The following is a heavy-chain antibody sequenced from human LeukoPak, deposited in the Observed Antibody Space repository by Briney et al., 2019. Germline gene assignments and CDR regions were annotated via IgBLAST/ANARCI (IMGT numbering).Heavy chain of an antibody. J-gene: IGHJ4*02. CDR2: FDPEDGET. D-gene: IGHD4-11*01. CDR1: GYTLTQLS. CDR3: AIPPPSTVHYFDY. V-gene: IGHV1-24*01. Sequence: ASVKVSCKVSGYTLTQLSTHWVRQAPGKGLEWMGGFDPEDGETIYAQKFQGRVTMTEDTSTDTAYMELSSLRSEDTAVYYCAIPPPSTVHYFDYWGQGTLVTVSS.